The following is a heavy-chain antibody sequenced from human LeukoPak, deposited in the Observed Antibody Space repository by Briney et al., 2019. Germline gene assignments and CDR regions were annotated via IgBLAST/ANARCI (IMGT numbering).Heavy chain of an antibody. D-gene: IGHD6-19*01. CDR1: GAPITNYY. V-gene: IGHV4-59*01. CDR3: ARLTPPLAEGSGRGYGNFDY. CDR2: IYDSETA. Sequence: SETLSLTCSLSGAPITNYYLTGLRQPPGMALEYIGYIYDSETANYNPSLKSRVTISIDTFKTQFSLKLTSVTASDTAIYFCARLTPPLAEGSGRGYGNFDYWGQGTMVTVSS. J-gene: IGHJ4*03.